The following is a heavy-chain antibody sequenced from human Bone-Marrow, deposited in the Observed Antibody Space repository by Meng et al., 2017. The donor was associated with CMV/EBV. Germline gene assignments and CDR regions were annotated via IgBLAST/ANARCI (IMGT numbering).Heavy chain of an antibody. CDR3: ARQGDLIDY. Sequence: SETLSLTCTVSGGSISSYYWSWIRQPPGKGLEWIGYIYYSGSTNYNPSLKSRVTISVDTTKNQFSLKLSSVTAADTAVYYCARQGDLIDYWGQGTLVTVSS. CDR1: GGSISSYY. CDR2: IYYSGST. D-gene: IGHD3-16*01. V-gene: IGHV4-59*01. J-gene: IGHJ4*02.